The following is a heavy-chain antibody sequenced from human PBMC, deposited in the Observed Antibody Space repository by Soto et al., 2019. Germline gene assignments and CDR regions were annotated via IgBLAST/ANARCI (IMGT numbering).Heavy chain of an antibody. D-gene: IGHD4-17*01. CDR3: AKDTRYGDYVRWFDS. Sequence: EVHLLESGGGLVQPGGSLRLSCTASGFTFSSYAMTWVRQAPGRGLEGVSGITASGGRTYYADSVKGRFTISRDNSKSTLYLQMNSLRAGDTAVYYCAKDTRYGDYVRWFDSWGQGTLVTVSS. V-gene: IGHV3-23*01. CDR2: ITASGGRT. CDR1: GFTFSSYA. J-gene: IGHJ5*01.